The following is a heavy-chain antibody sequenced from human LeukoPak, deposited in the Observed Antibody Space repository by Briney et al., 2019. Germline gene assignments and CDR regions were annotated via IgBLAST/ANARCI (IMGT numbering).Heavy chain of an antibody. CDR2: INYSGSA. CDR3: ATSKYFFYSGGSSVGFGY. D-gene: IGHD3-10*01. CDR1: GGSFSDYF. J-gene: IGHJ4*02. Sequence: SETLSLTCAFYGGSFSDYFWSWIRQSPGKGLEWIGEINYSGSANYNPSLKSRVSISADTSRKQFSLKMTSVTATDTAVYYCATSKYFFYSGGSSVGFGYWGQGTLVTVSS. V-gene: IGHV4-34*01.